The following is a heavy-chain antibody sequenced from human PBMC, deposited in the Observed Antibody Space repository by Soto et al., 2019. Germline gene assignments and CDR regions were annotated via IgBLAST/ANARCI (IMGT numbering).Heavy chain of an antibody. J-gene: IGHJ5*01. Sequence: QVQLVQSGAEVKKPGSSVKVPCKASGGTFSSYTISWVRQAPGQGLEWMGRIIPILGIAHYAQKFQGRVTLPAQKPTGTDHMELSGRKSKATAVKYCTGKSRGVDTGGKGTLEPVS. CDR1: GGTFSSYT. CDR2: IIPILGIA. V-gene: IGHV1-69*02. CDR3: TGKSRGVDT.